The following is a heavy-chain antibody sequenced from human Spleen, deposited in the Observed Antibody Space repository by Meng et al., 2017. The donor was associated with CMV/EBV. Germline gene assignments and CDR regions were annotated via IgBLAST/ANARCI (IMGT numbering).Heavy chain of an antibody. Sequence: GESLKISCAASGFTFSSYEMNWVRQAPGKGLEWISYISSSGSSSTIYYADSVKGRFTISRDNAKNSLYLQMNSLRAEDTAVYYCARFTYYDFWSGYSNDAFDIWGQGTMVTVSS. J-gene: IGHJ3*02. V-gene: IGHV3-48*03. CDR1: GFTFSSYE. CDR3: ARFTYYDFWSGYSNDAFDI. D-gene: IGHD3-3*01. CDR2: ISSSGSSSTI.